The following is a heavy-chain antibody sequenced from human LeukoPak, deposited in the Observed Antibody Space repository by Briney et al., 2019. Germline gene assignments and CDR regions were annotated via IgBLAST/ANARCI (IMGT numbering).Heavy chain of an antibody. CDR1: GYSISSGYY. CDR3: ARDRARPGQQWLALDYYYYYMDV. J-gene: IGHJ6*03. CDR2: IYHSGST. Sequence: SETLSLTCTVSGYSISSGYYWGWIRQPPGKGLEWIGSIYHSGSTYYNPSLKSRVTISVDTSKNQFSLKLSSVTAADTAVYYCARDRARPGQQWLALDYYYYYMDVWGKGTTVTISS. V-gene: IGHV4-38-2*02. D-gene: IGHD6-19*01.